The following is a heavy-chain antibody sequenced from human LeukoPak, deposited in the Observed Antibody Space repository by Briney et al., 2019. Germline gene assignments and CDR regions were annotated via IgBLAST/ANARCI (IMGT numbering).Heavy chain of an antibody. Sequence: GGSLRLSCATSGFTLSTYWMTWVRQAPGKGLEWVANIGEDGSEKYYVDSVKGRFTISRDNAKNSLYLQVNSLRAEDTAVYYCARLNYDFWSGVWEGYYMDVWGKGTTVTVSS. CDR3: ARLNYDFWSGVWEGYYMDV. CDR2: IGEDGSEK. CDR1: GFTLSTYW. J-gene: IGHJ6*03. V-gene: IGHV3-7*01. D-gene: IGHD3-3*01.